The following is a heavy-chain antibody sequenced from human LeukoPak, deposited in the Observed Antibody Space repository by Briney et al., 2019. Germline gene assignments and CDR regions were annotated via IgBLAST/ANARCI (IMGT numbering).Heavy chain of an antibody. CDR2: ISSSSSYI. Sequence: GGSLRLSCAASGFTFSSYSMNWVRQAPGKGLEWVSSISSSSSYIYYADSVKGRFTISRDNAKNSLYLQMNSLRAEDTAVYYCASIRVDYGDHSDYWGQGTLVTVSS. V-gene: IGHV3-21*01. CDR1: GFTFSSYS. CDR3: ASIRVDYGDHSDY. J-gene: IGHJ4*02. D-gene: IGHD4-17*01.